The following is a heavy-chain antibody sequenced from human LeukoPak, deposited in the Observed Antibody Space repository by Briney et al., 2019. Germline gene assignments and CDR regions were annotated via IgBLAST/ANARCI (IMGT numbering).Heavy chain of an antibody. CDR3: AILDY. J-gene: IGHJ4*01. V-gene: IGHV3-30*02. CDR1: GFTFSSYG. CDR2: IRYDGSNK. Sequence: GGSLRLSCAASGFTFSSYGIHWVRQAPGKGLEGVAFIRYDGSNKYYADSAKGRFTISRDNSKNTVYLQMNSLRGEDTAVYYCAILDYWGQGTLVTVSS.